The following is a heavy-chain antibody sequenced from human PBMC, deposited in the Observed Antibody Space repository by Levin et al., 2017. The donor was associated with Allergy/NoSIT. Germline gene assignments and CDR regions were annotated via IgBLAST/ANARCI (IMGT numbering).Heavy chain of an antibody. V-gene: IGHV3-15*01. D-gene: IGHD6-13*01. J-gene: IGHJ4*02. CDR3: TTDSSSWYYFDY. CDR1: GITFSNAW. CDR2: IKSKTDGGTT. Sequence: GGSLRLSCAASGITFSNAWMSWARQAPGKGLEWVGRIKSKTDGGTTEYAAPVKGRFTISRDDSKNMLYLQMNSLKTEDTAVYFCTTDSSSWYYFDYWGQGTLVTVSS.